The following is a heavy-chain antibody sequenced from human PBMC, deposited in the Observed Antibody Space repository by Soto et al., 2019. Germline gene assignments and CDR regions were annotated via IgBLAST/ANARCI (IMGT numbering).Heavy chain of an antibody. Sequence: LSLTCTVSGGSIRNYYWTWIRQPPGKGLEWIGYIYDNGGSNYNPSLKSRVTMSVDTSKNQYSLKLSSVTAADTAVYYCARTPNNYYGMDVWGQGTTVTVSS. J-gene: IGHJ6*02. CDR3: ARTPNNYYGMDV. CDR1: GGSIRNYY. V-gene: IGHV4-59*12. CDR2: IYDNGGS. D-gene: IGHD7-27*01.